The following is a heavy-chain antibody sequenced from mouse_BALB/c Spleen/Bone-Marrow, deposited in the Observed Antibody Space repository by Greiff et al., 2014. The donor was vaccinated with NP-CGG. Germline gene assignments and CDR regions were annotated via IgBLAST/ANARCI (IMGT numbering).Heavy chain of an antibody. Sequence: EVKLVESGAELVKPGASVKLSCTASGFNIKDTYMHWVKQRPEQGLEWIGRIDPANGNTKYDPKFQGKATITADTSSNTAYLQLSSLTSEDTAVYYGAIYYYGSSGFAYWGQGTLVTVSA. CDR3: AIYYYGSSGFAY. V-gene: IGHV14-3*02. D-gene: IGHD1-1*01. J-gene: IGHJ3*01. CDR2: IDPANGNT. CDR1: GFNIKDTY.